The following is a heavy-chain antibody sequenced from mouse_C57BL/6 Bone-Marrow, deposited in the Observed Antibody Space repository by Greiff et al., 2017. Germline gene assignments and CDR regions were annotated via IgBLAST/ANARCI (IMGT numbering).Heavy chain of an antibody. D-gene: IGHD1-1*01. V-gene: IGHV1-26*01. Sequence: VQLRQSGPELVKPGASVKISCKASGYTFTDYYMNWVKQSHGKSLEWIGDINPNNGGTSYNQKFKGKATLTVDKSSSTAYMELRSLTSEDSAVYYCVTTVVAYFDYWGQGTTLTVSS. J-gene: IGHJ2*01. CDR3: VTTVVAYFDY. CDR1: GYTFTDYY. CDR2: INPNNGGT.